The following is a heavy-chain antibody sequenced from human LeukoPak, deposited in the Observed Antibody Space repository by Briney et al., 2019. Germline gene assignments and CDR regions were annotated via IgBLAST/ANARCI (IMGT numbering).Heavy chain of an antibody. J-gene: IGHJ6*02. Sequence: SETLSLTCAVYGGSFSGYYWSWIRQPPGKGLEWIGEINHSGSTNYNPSLKSQVAISVDTSKNQFSVKLSSVTAADTAVYYCARVAGSGRYSAQYYYYYYGMDVWGQGTTVSVSS. CDR3: ARVAGSGRYSAQYYYYYYGMDV. CDR2: INHSGST. D-gene: IGHD3-10*01. CDR1: GGSFSGYY. V-gene: IGHV4-34*01.